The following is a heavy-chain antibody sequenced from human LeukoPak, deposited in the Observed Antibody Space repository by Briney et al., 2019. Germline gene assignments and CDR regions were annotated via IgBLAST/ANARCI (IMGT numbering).Heavy chain of an antibody. Sequence: PGGSLRLSCAASGFTFDDYAMHWVRQAPGKGLEWVSGISWNSGSIGYADSVKGRFTISRDNAKNSLYLQMNSLRAEDTALYYCAKVVSHYYDSSGYPYYFDYWGQGTLVTVSS. D-gene: IGHD3-22*01. CDR1: GFTFDDYA. V-gene: IGHV3-9*01. CDR3: AKVVSHYYDSSGYPYYFDY. CDR2: ISWNSGSI. J-gene: IGHJ4*02.